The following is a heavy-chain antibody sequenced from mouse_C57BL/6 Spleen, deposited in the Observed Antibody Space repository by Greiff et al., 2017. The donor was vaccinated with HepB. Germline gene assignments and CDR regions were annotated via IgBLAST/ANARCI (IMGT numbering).Heavy chain of an antibody. CDR2: ISSGSSTI. CDR3: ARGDYYGSPLDY. J-gene: IGHJ2*01. Sequence: EVQLQQSGGGLVKPGGSLKLSCAASGFTFSDYGMHWVRQAPEKGLEWVAYISSGSSTIYYADTVKGRFTISRDNAKNTLFLQMTSLRSEDTAMYYCARGDYYGSPLDYWGQGTTLTVSS. V-gene: IGHV5-17*01. D-gene: IGHD1-1*01. CDR1: GFTFSDYG.